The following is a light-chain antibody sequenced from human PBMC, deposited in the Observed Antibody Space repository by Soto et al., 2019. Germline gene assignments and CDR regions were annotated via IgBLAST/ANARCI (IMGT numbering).Light chain of an antibody. CDR2: RAS. V-gene: IGKV1-5*03. J-gene: IGKJ1*01. Sequence: DIRMTQSPSTLSASVGDRVTITCRASQSISTWLAWYQQKPGKAPNLLIYRASSLESGVPSRFSGDGSGTEITLSISNVQPDDIATYYYQQYNTYPWTFGQGTKVEIK. CDR1: QSISTW. CDR3: QQYNTYPWT.